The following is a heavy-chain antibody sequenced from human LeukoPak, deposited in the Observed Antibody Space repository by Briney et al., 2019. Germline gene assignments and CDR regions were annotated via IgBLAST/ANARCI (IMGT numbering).Heavy chain of an antibody. Sequence: GGSLRLSRAASGFTFSSYAMSWARQAPGKGLEWVSAVSGRGYNTYYADSVKGRFTVSRDNSKNTVFLQMTSLRVEDTAVYYCANLGSSELRVPASQGNWGQGALVTVSS. CDR3: ANLGSSELRVPASQGN. CDR1: GFTFSSYA. CDR2: VSGRGYNT. J-gene: IGHJ4*02. D-gene: IGHD2-2*01. V-gene: IGHV3-23*01.